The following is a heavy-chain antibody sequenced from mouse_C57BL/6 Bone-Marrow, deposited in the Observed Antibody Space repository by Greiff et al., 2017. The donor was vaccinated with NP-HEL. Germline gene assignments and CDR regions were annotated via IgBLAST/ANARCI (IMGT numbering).Heavy chain of an antibody. J-gene: IGHJ4*01. D-gene: IGHD1-1*01. CDR3: ARQTAFTTVVAPGYAMDY. Sequence: QVQLQQSGPGLVAPSQSLSITCSVSGFSLTSYGVHWVRQPPGKGLEWLVVIWSDGSTTYNSALKSRLSISKDNSKSQVFLKMNSLQTDDTAMYYCARQTAFTTVVAPGYAMDYWGQGTSVTVSS. V-gene: IGHV2-6-1*01. CDR1: GFSLTSYG. CDR2: IWSDGST.